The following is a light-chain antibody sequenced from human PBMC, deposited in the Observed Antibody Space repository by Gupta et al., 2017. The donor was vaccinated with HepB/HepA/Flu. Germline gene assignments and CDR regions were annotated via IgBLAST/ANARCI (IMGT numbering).Light chain of an antibody. J-gene: IGKJ1*01. Sequence: EIVLTQAPGTLSSSPGERATLSCRASQSVSSGYLAWYQQKPGQAPRLLIYGISSRATGIPDRFSGSGPGTDFTLTISRLEPEDFAVYYCQQYGSLRWTFGQGTKVEIK. CDR1: QSVSSGY. CDR2: GIS. CDR3: QQYGSLRWT. V-gene: IGKV3-20*01.